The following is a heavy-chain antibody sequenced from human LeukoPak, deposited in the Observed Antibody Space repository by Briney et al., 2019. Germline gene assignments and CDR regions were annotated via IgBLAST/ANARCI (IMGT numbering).Heavy chain of an antibody. CDR3: AKNRDNGRRWYDILTGVPVFDY. Sequence: PGGSLRLSCAASGFTFSSYAMSWVRQAPGKGLEWVSAIIGSGGSTYYADSVKGRFTISRDNSKNTLYLQMNSLRAEDTAVYYCAKNRDNGRRWYDILTGVPVFDYWGQGTLVTVSS. D-gene: IGHD3-9*01. V-gene: IGHV3-23*01. CDR2: IIGSGGST. CDR1: GFTFSSYA. J-gene: IGHJ4*02.